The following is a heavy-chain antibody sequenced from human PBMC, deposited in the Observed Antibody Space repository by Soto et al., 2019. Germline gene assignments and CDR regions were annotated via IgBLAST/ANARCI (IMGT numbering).Heavy chain of an antibody. CDR3: ARTHLTYYDILTGYPNYYYYGMDV. CDR1: GFSLSNARMG. V-gene: IGHV2-26*01. CDR2: IFSNDEK. Sequence: QVTLKESGPVLVKPTETLTLTCTVSGFSLSNARMGVSWIRQPPGKALEWLAHIFSNDEKSYSTSLNSRLTISKDTSKSKVVLTMTNMDPVDTATYYCARTHLTYYDILTGYPNYYYYGMDVWGQGTTVTVSS. J-gene: IGHJ6*02. D-gene: IGHD3-9*01.